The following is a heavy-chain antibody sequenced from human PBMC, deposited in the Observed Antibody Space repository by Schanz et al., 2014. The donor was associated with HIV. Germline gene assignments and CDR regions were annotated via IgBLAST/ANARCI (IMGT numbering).Heavy chain of an antibody. CDR3: AKSTWVDN. CDR1: GFTFRSYG. V-gene: IGHV3-NL1*01. J-gene: IGHJ4*02. CDR2: MDLDGSTT. Sequence: QVQLVESGGGVVQPGRSLRLSCAASGFTFRSYGMHWVRQAPGKGLEWVSRMDLDGSTTNYADSVKGRFTISRDNAKNTLYLQMDSLRAEDTALYFCAKSTWVDNCGQGTLVTVSS. D-gene: IGHD2-2*01.